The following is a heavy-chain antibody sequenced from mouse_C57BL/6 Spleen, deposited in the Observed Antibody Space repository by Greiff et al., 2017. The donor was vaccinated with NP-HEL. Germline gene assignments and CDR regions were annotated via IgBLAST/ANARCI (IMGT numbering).Heavy chain of an antibody. J-gene: IGHJ2*01. Sequence: EVQLQQSGPELVKPGASVKMSCKASGYTFTDYNMHWVKQSHGQSLEWIGYINPNNGGTSYNQKFKGKATLTVNKSSSTAYMELRGLTSEDSAVYYCANGYYFYYFDYWGQGTTLTVSS. V-gene: IGHV1-22*01. CDR3: ANGYYFYYFDY. CDR1: GYTFTDYN. D-gene: IGHD2-3*01. CDR2: INPNNGGT.